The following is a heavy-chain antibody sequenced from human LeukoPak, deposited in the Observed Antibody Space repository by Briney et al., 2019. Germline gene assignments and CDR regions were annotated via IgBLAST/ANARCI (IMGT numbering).Heavy chain of an antibody. CDR3: AREPVGMAAAVPLGDY. CDR1: GFTFSSYS. Sequence: GGSLRLSCAASGFTFSSYSMNWVRQAPGKGLEWVSSISSSSSYIYYADSAKGRFTISRDNSKNTLYLQMNSLRTEDTAVYYCAREPVGMAAAVPLGDYWGQGTLVTVSS. J-gene: IGHJ4*02. D-gene: IGHD6-25*01. CDR2: ISSSSSYI. V-gene: IGHV3-21*01.